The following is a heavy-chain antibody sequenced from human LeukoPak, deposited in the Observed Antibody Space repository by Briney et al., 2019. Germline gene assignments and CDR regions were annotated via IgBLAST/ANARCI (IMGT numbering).Heavy chain of an antibody. V-gene: IGHV3-53*04. CDR2: IYSGGST. D-gene: IGHD4-17*01. Sequence: GGSLRLSCAASGFTFSSYSMTWVRQAPVKGLEWVSVIYSGGSTYYADSVKGRFTISRHNSKNTLYLQMNSLRAEDTAVYYCARGGGDYSQSMYYYYYGMDVWGQGTTVTVSS. J-gene: IGHJ6*02. CDR1: GFTFSSYS. CDR3: ARGGGDYSQSMYYYYYGMDV.